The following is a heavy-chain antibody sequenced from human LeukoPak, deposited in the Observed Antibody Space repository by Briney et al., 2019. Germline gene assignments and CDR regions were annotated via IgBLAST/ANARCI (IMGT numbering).Heavy chain of an antibody. D-gene: IGHD3-9*01. CDR1: GGSISSSSYY. CDR3: AKTNYDILTGYYAFDI. CDR2: IYYSGST. J-gene: IGHJ3*02. Sequence: SETLSLTCTVSGGSISSSSYYWGWIRQPPGKGLEWIGSIYYSGSTYYNPSLKSRVTISVDTSKNQFSLKLSSVTAADTAVYYCAKTNYDILTGYYAFDIWGQGTMVTVSS. V-gene: IGHV4-39*01.